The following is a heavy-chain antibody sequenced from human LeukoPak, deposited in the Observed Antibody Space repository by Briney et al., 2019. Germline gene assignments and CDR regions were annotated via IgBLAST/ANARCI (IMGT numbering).Heavy chain of an antibody. CDR1: GGTFSSYA. V-gene: IGHV1-69*05. D-gene: IGHD1-26*01. J-gene: IGHJ5*02. CDR2: IIPIFGTA. CDR3: AIDIDWYSGSYYGWFDP. Sequence: GASVKVSCKASGGTFSSYAISWVRQAPGQGLEWMGGIIPIFGTANYAQKFQGRVTITTDESTSTAYMELSSLRSEDTAVYYCAIDIDWYSGSYYGWFDPWGQGTLVTVSS.